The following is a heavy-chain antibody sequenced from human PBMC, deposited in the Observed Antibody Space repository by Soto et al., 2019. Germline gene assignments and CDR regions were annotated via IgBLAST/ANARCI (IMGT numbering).Heavy chain of an antibody. CDR3: ARDPGHAGTGNYFDD. Sequence: EVQLVESGGGLVQPGGSLRLSCVASGFTFSSYWMYWVRLAPGKGLVCVSRINGDGSRTSYADSVKGRFTISRDNAKNPLYRQMNTLRAEDTAVYYCARDPGHAGTGNYFDDWGQGTLVTVSS. CDR2: INGDGSRT. V-gene: IGHV3-74*01. CDR1: GFTFSSYW. J-gene: IGHJ4*02. D-gene: IGHD6-13*01.